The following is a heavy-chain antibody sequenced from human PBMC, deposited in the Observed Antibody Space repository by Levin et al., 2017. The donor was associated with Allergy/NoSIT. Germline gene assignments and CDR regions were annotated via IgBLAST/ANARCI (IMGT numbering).Heavy chain of an antibody. CDR1: GYTFTGYY. J-gene: IGHJ4*02. D-gene: IGHD1-26*01. CDR2: INPNSGGT. V-gene: IGHV1-2*06. CDR3: ARGGPSGSYSSALFDY. Sequence: ASVKVSCKASGYTFTGYYMHWVRQAPGQGLEWMGRINPNSGGTNYAQKFQGRVTMTRDTSISTAYMELSRLRSDDTAVYYCARGGPSGSYSSALFDYWGQGTLVTVSS.